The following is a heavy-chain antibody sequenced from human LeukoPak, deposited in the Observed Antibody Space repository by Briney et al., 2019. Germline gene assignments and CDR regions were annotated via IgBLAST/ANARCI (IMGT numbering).Heavy chain of an antibody. D-gene: IGHD3-9*01. Sequence: GGSLRLSCAASGFTFSSYWMSWVRQAPGKGLEWVANIKQDGSEKYYVDSVKGRFTISRDNAKNTLYLQMNSLRAEDTAVYYCTRDLMDYDVSTGLHHYYMDVWGQGTTVTVSS. CDR3: TRDLMDYDVSTGLHHYYMDV. V-gene: IGHV3-7*01. J-gene: IGHJ6*02. CDR1: GFTFSSYW. CDR2: IKQDGSEK.